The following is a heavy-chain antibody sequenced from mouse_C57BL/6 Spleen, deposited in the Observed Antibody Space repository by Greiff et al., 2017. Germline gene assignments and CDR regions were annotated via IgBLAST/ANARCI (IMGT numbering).Heavy chain of an antibody. Sequence: QVQLQQPGAELVKPGASVKVSCKASGYTFTSYWMHWVKQRPGQGLEWIGRIHPSDSDTNYNQKFKGKATLTVDKSSSTAYMQLSSLTSEDSAVYYCAISYSITTVVARGWYFDVWGTGTTVTVSS. V-gene: IGHV1-74*01. CDR3: AISYSITTVVARGWYFDV. CDR2: IHPSDSDT. CDR1: GYTFTSYW. J-gene: IGHJ1*03. D-gene: IGHD1-1*01.